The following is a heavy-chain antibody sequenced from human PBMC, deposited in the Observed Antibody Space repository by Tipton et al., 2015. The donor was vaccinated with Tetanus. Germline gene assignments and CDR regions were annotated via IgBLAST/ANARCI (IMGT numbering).Heavy chain of an antibody. CDR1: GFTLSTYD. J-gene: IGHJ6*02. V-gene: IGHV3-13*01. CDR2: IGTAGDT. CDR3: ARGSAGSPMDV. Sequence: GAASGFTLSTYDIHWVRQPPGKGLEWVSGIGTAGDTHYSGSVKGRFTISRENVKNSLSLQLNNLRVGDTAVYYCARGSAGSPMDVWGQGTTVTVSS.